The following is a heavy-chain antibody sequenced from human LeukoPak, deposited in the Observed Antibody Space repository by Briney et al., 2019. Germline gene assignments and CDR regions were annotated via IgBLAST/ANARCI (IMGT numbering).Heavy chain of an antibody. CDR1: GGSFSGYY. J-gene: IGHJ4*02. CDR3: ARFSAPAYHYYGSGFDY. V-gene: IGHV4-34*01. CDR2: INHSGST. D-gene: IGHD3-10*01. Sequence: PSETLSLTCAVYGGSFSGYYWSRIRQPPGKGLEWIGEINHSGSTNYNPSLKSRVTISVDTSKNQFSLELSSVTAADTAVYYCARFSAPAYHYYGSGFDYWGQGTLVTVSS.